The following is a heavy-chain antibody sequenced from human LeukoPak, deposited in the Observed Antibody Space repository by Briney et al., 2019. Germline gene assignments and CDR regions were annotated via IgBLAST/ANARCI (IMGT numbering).Heavy chain of an antibody. D-gene: IGHD2-2*02. J-gene: IGHJ5*02. V-gene: IGHV3-30*01. CDR3: ARETREYNRSSTSCYTRNWFDP. CDR1: GFTFSSYA. Sequence: PGRSLRLSCAASGFTFSSYAMHWVRQAPGKGLEWVAVISYDGSNKYYADSVKGRFTISRDNSKNTLYLQMNSLRAEDTAVYYCARETREYNRSSTSCYTRNWFDPWGQGTLVTVSS. CDR2: ISYDGSNK.